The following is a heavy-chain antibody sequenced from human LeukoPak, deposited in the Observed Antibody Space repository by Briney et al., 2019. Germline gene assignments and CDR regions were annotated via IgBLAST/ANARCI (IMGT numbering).Heavy chain of an antibody. D-gene: IGHD3-22*01. V-gene: IGHV3-15*01. CDR1: GFIFSNAW. Sequence: GGSLRLSCAASGFIFSNAWMNWVRQAPGQGLEWVGRFKSKTDGGTTDYAAPVKGRFTISRDDSKNTLYLQMSSLKTEDTAVYYCTTDLDYYDSSGYPYWGQGTLVTVSS. CDR2: FKSKTDGGTT. J-gene: IGHJ4*02. CDR3: TTDLDYYDSSGYPY.